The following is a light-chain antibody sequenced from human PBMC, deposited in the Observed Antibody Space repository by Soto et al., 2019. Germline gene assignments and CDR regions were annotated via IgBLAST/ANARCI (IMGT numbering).Light chain of an antibody. CDR3: ATWDVSLSGWV. CDR1: SSNMGSIT. CDR2: SND. J-gene: IGLJ3*02. Sequence: QSVLTQAPSASGTPGQRVTISCSRGSSNMGSITVNWYQVLPGTAPKLLIYSNDQRPSWVPDRFSGSKSGTAASLAISGLQSEDEADYFCATWDVSLSGWVFGGGTKLTVL. V-gene: IGLV1-44*01.